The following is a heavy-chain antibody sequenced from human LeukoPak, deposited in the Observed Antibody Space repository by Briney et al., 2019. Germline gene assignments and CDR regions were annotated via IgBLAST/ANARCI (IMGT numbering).Heavy chain of an antibody. CDR3: ARDVLDYDTLTGYSPDAFDI. CDR1: GYTFTNYA. J-gene: IGHJ3*02. Sequence: ASVKVSCKASGYTFTNYAMHWVRQAPGQRLEWMGWINGGNGNAKYSQKFQGRVTITRDTSASTAYMELSSLRSEDTAVYYCARDVLDYDTLTGYSPDAFDIWGQGTLVTVSS. D-gene: IGHD3-9*01. CDR2: INGGNGNA. V-gene: IGHV1-3*01.